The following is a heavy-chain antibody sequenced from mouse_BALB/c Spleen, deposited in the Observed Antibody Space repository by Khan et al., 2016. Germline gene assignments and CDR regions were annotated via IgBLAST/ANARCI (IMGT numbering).Heavy chain of an antibody. J-gene: IGHJ3*01. Sequence: EVQLQESGPGLVKPSQSLSLTCSVTGYSFTSGYFWNWIRQFPGNKLEWMGYISYDGYTDYNPSLKNRISIPRDTSKNQFFLKLNSVTTEDTATYYCARDGYDGCFSYWGQGTMITVSA. CDR3: ARDGYDGCFSY. V-gene: IGHV3-6*02. D-gene: IGHD2-2*01. CDR2: ISYDGYT. CDR1: GYSFTSGYF.